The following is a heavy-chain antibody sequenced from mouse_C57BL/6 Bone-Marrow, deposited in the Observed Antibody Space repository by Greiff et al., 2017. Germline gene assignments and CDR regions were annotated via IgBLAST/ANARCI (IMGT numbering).Heavy chain of an antibody. V-gene: IGHV5-17*01. CDR2: ISSGSSTI. J-gene: IGHJ2*01. CDR1: GFNFSDYG. CDR3: ARGVYYFYY. Sequence: DVTLVESGGGLVKPGGSLKLSCAASGFNFSDYGMHWVRQAPEKGLEWVAYISSGSSTIYYADTVKGRFTISRDNAKNTLLLQMTSLRSEDTAMYYCARGVYYFYYWGQGTTRTVSS.